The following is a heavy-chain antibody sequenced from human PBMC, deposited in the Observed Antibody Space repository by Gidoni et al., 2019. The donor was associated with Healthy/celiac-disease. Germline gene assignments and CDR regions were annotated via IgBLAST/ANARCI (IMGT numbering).Heavy chain of an antibody. Sequence: QVQLQESGPGLVKPSETLSLTCTVSGGSISSYYWSWIRQPPGRGLEWIGYIYYSGSTNYNPSLKSRVTISVDTSKNQFSLKLSSVTAADTAVYYCARDMGPGFGWQGYYYYYGMDVWGQGTTVTVSS. D-gene: IGHD3-9*01. V-gene: IGHV4-59*01. CDR3: ARDMGPGFGWQGYYYYYGMDV. CDR2: IYYSGST. CDR1: GGSISSYY. J-gene: IGHJ6*02.